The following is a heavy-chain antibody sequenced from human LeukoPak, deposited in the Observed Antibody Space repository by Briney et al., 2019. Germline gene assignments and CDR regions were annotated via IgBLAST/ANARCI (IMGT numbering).Heavy chain of an antibody. Sequence: GGSLRLSCAASGFTFSSYAMHWVRQAPGKGLEGVAVISYDGSNKYYADSVKGRFTISRDNAKNSLYPQMNSLRAEDMALYYCAKGGDYVLGAGPDYWGQGTLVTVSS. CDR3: AKGGDYVLGAGPDY. J-gene: IGHJ4*02. CDR1: GFTFSSYA. CDR2: ISYDGSNK. V-gene: IGHV3-30*04. D-gene: IGHD4-17*01.